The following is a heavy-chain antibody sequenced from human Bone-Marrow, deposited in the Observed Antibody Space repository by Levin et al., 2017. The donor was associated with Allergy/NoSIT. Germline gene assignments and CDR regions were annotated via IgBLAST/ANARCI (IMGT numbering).Heavy chain of an antibody. J-gene: IGHJ6*02. V-gene: IGHV3-53*01. D-gene: IGHD7-27*01. CDR2: IYMGGST. CDR1: GLIINSNY. CDR3: ANWGSNHYYGMDV. Sequence: GGSLRLSCAASGLIINSNYMSWVRQAPGRGLEWVSIIYMGGSTFYADSVKGRITISRDNSKNTLYLQLKNLRVEDTGIYYCANWGSNHYYGMDVWGQGTTVTVSS.